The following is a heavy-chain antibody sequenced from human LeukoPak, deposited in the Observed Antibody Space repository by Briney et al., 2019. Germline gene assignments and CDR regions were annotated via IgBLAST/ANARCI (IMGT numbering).Heavy chain of an antibody. CDR3: TRPSDSYSWHYFDY. CDR1: GFTFSSYV. Sequence: PGKSLRLSCAASGFTFSSYVMHWVRQAPGKGLEWVAVISYDGSNKYYADSVKGRFTISRDNSKNTLYLQMNSLRAEDTAVYYCTRPSDSYSWHYFDYWGQGTLVTVSS. CDR2: ISYDGSNK. J-gene: IGHJ4*02. V-gene: IGHV3-30-3*01. D-gene: IGHD6-13*01.